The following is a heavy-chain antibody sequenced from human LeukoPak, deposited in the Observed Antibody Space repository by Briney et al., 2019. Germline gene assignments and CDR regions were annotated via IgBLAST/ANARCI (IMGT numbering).Heavy chain of an antibody. CDR3: AKDGRGGAVLYYFDY. D-gene: IGHD3-16*01. J-gene: IGHJ4*02. CDR2: ISHDGINT. CDR1: RFSFSNYA. V-gene: IGHV3-30*18. Sequence: GGSLRLSCAASRFSFSNYAMHWVRQDSGRGLEWLAVISHDGINTYYADSVKGRFTISRDNAKNSLYLQMNSLRAEDTAVYYCAKDGRGGAVLYYFDYWGQGTLVTVSS.